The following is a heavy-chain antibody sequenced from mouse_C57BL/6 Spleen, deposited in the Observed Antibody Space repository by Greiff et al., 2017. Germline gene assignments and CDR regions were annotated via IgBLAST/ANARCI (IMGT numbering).Heavy chain of an antibody. CDR2: IDPSDSYT. D-gene: IGHD1-1*01. CDR3: ARGGSGPYYAMDY. Sequence: QVQLQQPGAELVRPGTSVKLSCKASGYTFTSYWMHWVKQRPGQGLEWIGVIDPSDSYTNYNQKFKGKAPLTADTSSSTAYMQLSNLTSEDSAVYYCARGGSGPYYAMDYWGQGTSVTVSS. CDR1: GYTFTSYW. V-gene: IGHV1-59*01. J-gene: IGHJ4*01.